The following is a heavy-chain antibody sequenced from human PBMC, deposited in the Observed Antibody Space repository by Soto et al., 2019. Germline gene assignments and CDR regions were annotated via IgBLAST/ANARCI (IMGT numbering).Heavy chain of an antibody. CDR3: ARAKQQLPRRRYYCGMDV. V-gene: IGHV1-69*02. CDR2: IIPILGIA. Sequence: QVQLVQSGAEVKKPGSSVKVSCKASGGTFSSYTISWVRQAPGHGLEWMGRIIPILGIANYAQKFQGRVTINADKSTSTAYMELSSLRSEDTAVYYCARAKQQLPRRRYYCGMDVWGQGTTVTVSS. CDR1: GGTFSSYT. D-gene: IGHD6-13*01. J-gene: IGHJ6*02.